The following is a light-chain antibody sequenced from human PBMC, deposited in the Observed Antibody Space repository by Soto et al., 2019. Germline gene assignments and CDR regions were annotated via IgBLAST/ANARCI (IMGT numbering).Light chain of an antibody. CDR2: GNI. CDR3: QSYDSSLTVV. J-gene: IGLJ2*01. Sequence: QSALTQPPSVSGAPGQRVTISCTGSSSNIGAGYDVHWYQQVPGTAPKLLIYGNINRPSGVPDRFSGSKSGTSASLAITGLQADDEADYYCQSYDSSLTVVFGGGTKLTV. V-gene: IGLV1-40*01. CDR1: SSNIGAGYD.